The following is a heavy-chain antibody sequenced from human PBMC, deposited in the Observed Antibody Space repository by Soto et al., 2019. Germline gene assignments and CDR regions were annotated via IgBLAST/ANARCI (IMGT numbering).Heavy chain of an antibody. CDR2: INSDGSST. V-gene: IGHV3-74*01. CDR1: GFTFSSYG. CDR3: ARDYYDSSGYYWYAFDI. D-gene: IGHD3-22*01. J-gene: IGHJ3*02. Sequence: GGSLRLSCAASGFTFSSYGMHWVRQAPGKGLVWVSRINSDGSSTSYADSVKGRFTISRDNAKNTLYLQMNSLRAEDTAVYYCARDYYDSSGYYWYAFDIWGQGTMVTVSS.